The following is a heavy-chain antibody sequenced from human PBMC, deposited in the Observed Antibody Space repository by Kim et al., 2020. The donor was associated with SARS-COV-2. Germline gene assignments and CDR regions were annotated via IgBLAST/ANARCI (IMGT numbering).Heavy chain of an antibody. J-gene: IGHJ4*02. CDR1: GFTFSSYG. CDR2: IWYDGSNK. V-gene: IGHV3-33*01. D-gene: IGHD2-21*02. Sequence: GGSLRLSCAASGFTFSSYGMHWVRQAPGKGLEWVAVIWYDGSNKYYADSVKGRFTISRDNSKNTLYLQMNSLRAEDTAVYYCARDLIISGDYEGIDYWGQGTLVTVSS. CDR3: ARDLIISGDYEGIDY.